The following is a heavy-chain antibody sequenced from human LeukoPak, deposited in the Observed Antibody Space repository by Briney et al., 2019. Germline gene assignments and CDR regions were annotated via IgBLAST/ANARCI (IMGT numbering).Heavy chain of an antibody. Sequence: GASVKVSCKASGGTFSSYAISWVRQAPGQGLEWMGRIIPILGIANYAQKFQGRVTITADESTSTAYMELSSLRSEDTAVYYCAKNTYYYGSGIVSQPVDYWGQGTLVTVSS. CDR3: AKNTYYYGSGIVSQPVDY. CDR1: GGTFSSYA. CDR2: IIPILGIA. V-gene: IGHV1-69*04. D-gene: IGHD3-10*01. J-gene: IGHJ4*02.